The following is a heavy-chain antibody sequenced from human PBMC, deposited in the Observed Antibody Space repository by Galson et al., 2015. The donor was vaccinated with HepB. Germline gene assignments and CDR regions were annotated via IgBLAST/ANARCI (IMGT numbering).Heavy chain of an antibody. CDR1: GVSIRNNRSY. CDR3: ARAADDSRTYLWTD. J-gene: IGHJ4*02. D-gene: IGHD3/OR15-3a*01. CDR2: IYYTENT. V-gene: IGHV4-39*02. Sequence: SETLSLTCSVSGVSIRNNRSYWGWIRQSPGEGLEWLGNIYYTENTYYNPSLNGRLTVSQDKSKNHFSLNLRSVTAADTAVYYCARAADDSRTYLWTDWGQGTRVIVSS.